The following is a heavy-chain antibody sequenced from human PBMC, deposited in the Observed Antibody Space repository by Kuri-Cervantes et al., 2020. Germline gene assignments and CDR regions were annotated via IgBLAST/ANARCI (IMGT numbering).Heavy chain of an antibody. Sequence: SETLSLTCTVSGGSISSYYWSWIRQPPGKGLEWIGYIYYSGSTNYNPSLKRRVTISVDTSKNQFSLKLSSVTAADTAVYYCARFAVSVHPEYYYYYYMDVWGKGTTVTVSS. CDR3: ARFAVSVHPEYYYYYYMDV. D-gene: IGHD3-10*01. J-gene: IGHJ6*03. CDR1: GGSISSYY. CDR2: IYYSGST. V-gene: IGHV4-59*01.